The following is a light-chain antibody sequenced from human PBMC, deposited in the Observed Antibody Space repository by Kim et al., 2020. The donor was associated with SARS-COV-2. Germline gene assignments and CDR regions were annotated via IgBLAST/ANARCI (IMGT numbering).Light chain of an antibody. Sequence: QSVLTQPPSASGTPGQSVTISCSGSSSNIGSHSASWYQHLPGTAPKLLISRNNQRPSGVPDRFSGSKSGTSASLAISGLRSEDEADYYCATWDDSLSGRVFGGGTQLTVL. CDR3: ATWDDSLSGRV. J-gene: IGLJ2*01. CDR2: RNN. CDR1: SSNIGSHS. V-gene: IGLV1-47*01.